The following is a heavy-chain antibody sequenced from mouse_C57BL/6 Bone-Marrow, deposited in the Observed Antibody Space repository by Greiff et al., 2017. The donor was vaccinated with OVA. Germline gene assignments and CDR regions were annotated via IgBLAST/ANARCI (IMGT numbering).Heavy chain of an antibody. V-gene: IGHV1-85*01. CDR1: GYTFTSYD. J-gene: IGHJ1*03. Sequence: QVQLQQSGPELVKPGASVKLSCKASGYTFTSYDINWVKQRPGQGLEWIGWIYPRDGSTKYNEKFKGKATLTVDTSSSTAYMELHSLTAEDSAVYFCARERITTVVGDWYFDVWGTGTTVTVSS. CDR2: IYPRDGST. D-gene: IGHD1-1*01. CDR3: ARERITTVVGDWYFDV.